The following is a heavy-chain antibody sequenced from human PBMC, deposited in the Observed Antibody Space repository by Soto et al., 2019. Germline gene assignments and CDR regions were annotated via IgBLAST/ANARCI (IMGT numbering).Heavy chain of an antibody. V-gene: IGHV4-34*01. CDR1: GGSFSGYY. CDR3: ARSRVSYDFWSGYCDY. CDR2: INHSGST. D-gene: IGHD3-3*01. J-gene: IGHJ4*02. Sequence: ETLSLTCAVYGGSFSGYYWSWIRQPPGKGLEWIGEINHSGSTNYNPSLKSRVTISVDTSKNQFSLKLSSVTAADTAVYYCARSRVSYDFWSGYCDYWGQGTLVTVSS.